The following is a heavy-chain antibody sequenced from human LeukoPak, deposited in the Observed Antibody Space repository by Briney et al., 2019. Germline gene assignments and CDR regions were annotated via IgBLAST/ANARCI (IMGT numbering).Heavy chain of an antibody. Sequence: SETLSLTCTVSGGSISSYYWSWIRQPPGKGLEWIGYIYYSGSTNYNPSLKSRVTISVDTSKNQFSLKLSSVTAADTAVYYCASAPNPGYRYGSYYFDYWGQGTLVTVSS. CDR1: GGSISSYY. CDR3: ASAPNPGYRYGSYYFDY. J-gene: IGHJ4*02. D-gene: IGHD5-18*01. V-gene: IGHV4-59*01. CDR2: IYYSGST.